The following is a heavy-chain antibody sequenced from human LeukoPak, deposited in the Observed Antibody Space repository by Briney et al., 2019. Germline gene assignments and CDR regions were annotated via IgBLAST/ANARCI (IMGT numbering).Heavy chain of an antibody. V-gene: IGHV4-39*07. D-gene: IGHD3-22*01. J-gene: IGHJ1*01. CDR1: GGSISSSSYY. CDR3: ASTSRSLDYYYDI. Sequence: PSETLSLTCTVSGGSISSSSYYWGWIRQPPGKGLEWIGSIYYSGSTYYNPSLKSRVTISVDTSKNQFSLKLSSVTAADTAVYYCASTSRSLDYYYDIGGQGTLVTVSS. CDR2: IYYSGST.